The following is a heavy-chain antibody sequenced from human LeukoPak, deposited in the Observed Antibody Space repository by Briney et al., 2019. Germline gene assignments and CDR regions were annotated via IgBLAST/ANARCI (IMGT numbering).Heavy chain of an antibody. J-gene: IGHJ6*02. CDR3: TRDRIEGGMDV. V-gene: IGHV3-74*01. CDR2: SNTDGSDT. Sequence: GGSLRLSCEASGFAFSTYWMHWVRQGSGKGLVWVSRSNTDGSDTTYADSVKGRFIISKDNAKNTLYLQMHSLRPEDTAIYYCTRDRIEGGMDVWGQGTAVTVSS. D-gene: IGHD2/OR15-2a*01. CDR1: GFAFSTYW.